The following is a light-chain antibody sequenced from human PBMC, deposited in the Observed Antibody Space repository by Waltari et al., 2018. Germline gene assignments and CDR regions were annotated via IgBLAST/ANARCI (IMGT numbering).Light chain of an antibody. CDR2: DAS. V-gene: IGKV1-5*01. CDR3: QQYKNYPVT. Sequence: DIQMTQSPSTLSASIGDRVPIPCRASQSIIGRLPWYQQKPGKAPKLLICDASSLEYGVPSRFSGSGYGTEFTLTITNLQPDDFATYYCQQYKNYPVTFGQGTKLEIK. CDR1: QSIIGR. J-gene: IGKJ2*01.